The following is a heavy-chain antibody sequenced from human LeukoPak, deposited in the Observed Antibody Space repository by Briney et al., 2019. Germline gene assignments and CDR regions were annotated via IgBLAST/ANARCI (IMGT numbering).Heavy chain of an antibody. CDR1: GGSISSYY. V-gene: IGHV4-59*12. J-gene: IGHJ4*02. CDR3: ARDPALDGYNYFDY. CDR2: IYYSGST. D-gene: IGHD5-24*01. Sequence: SETLSLTCTVSGGSISSYYWSWIRQPPGKGLEWIGYIYYSGSTNYNPSLKSRVTMSVDTSKNQFSLKLSSVTAADTAVYYCARDPALDGYNYFDYWGQGTLVTVSS.